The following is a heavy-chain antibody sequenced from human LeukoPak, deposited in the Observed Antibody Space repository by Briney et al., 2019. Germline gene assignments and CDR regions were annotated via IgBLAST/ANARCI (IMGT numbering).Heavy chain of an antibody. D-gene: IGHD1-26*01. J-gene: IGHJ5*02. CDR3: ARVGYSGKSGGWFDP. CDR1: GYTFTSYG. Sequence: ASVKVSCKASGYTFTSYGITWVRQAPGQGLEWMGWISTYNGNTNYAQKLQGRVTMTTDTSTSTAYMELRSLRSDDTAVYYCARVGYSGKSGGWFDPWGQGTLVTVSS. V-gene: IGHV1-18*01. CDR2: ISTYNGNT.